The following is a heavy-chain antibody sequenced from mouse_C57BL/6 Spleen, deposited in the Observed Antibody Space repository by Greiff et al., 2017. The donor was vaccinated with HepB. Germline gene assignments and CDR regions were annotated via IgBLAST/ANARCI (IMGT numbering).Heavy chain of an antibody. Sequence: VQLQQPGAELVKPGASVKMSCKASGYTFTSYWITWVKQRPGQGLEWIGDIYPGSGSTNYNEKFKSKATLTVDTSSSTAYMQLSSLTSEDSAVYYCARAIDYDYDGFAYWGQGTLVTVSA. D-gene: IGHD2-4*01. CDR3: ARAIDYDYDGFAY. J-gene: IGHJ3*01. V-gene: IGHV1-55*01. CDR1: GYTFTSYW. CDR2: IYPGSGST.